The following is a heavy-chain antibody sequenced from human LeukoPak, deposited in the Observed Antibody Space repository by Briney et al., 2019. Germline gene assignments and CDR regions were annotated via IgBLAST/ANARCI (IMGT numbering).Heavy chain of an antibody. J-gene: IGHJ4*02. CDR3: ARHSFDY. CDR2: ISYDGSNK. CDR1: GFTFSSYA. Sequence: GGSLRLSCAASGFTFSSYAMSWVRQAPGKGLEWVAVISYDGSNKYYADSVKGRFTISRDNSKNTLYLQMNSLRAEDTAVYYCARHSFDYWGQGTLVTVSS. V-gene: IGHV3-30-3*01.